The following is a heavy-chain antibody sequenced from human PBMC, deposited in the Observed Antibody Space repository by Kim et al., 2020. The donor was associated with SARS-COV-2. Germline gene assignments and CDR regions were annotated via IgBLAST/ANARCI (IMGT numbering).Heavy chain of an antibody. CDR3: AKDPGGGLWLRNGFDY. J-gene: IGHJ4*02. Sequence: GGSLRLSCAASGFTFSSYAMSWVRQAPGKGLEWVSAISGSGGSTYYADSVTGRFTISRDNSKNTLYLQMNSLRAEDTAVYYCAKDPGGGLWLRNGFDYWGQGTLVTVSS. CDR2: ISGSGGST. CDR1: GFTFSSYA. V-gene: IGHV3-23*01. D-gene: IGHD5-18*01.